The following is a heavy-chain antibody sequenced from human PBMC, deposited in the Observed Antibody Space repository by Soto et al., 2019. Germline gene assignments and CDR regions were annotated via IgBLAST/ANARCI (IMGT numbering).Heavy chain of an antibody. J-gene: IGHJ3*02. CDR1: GFTFSSHW. CDR3: AREPTSTVEGASDI. V-gene: IGHV3-74*01. D-gene: IGHD4-17*01. CDR2: INGNGGNT. Sequence: GGSLRLSCAASGFTFSSHWMHWVRQAPGKGLEWVSRINGNGGNTYYPDSVKGRFTISRDNSRDTLYLQMNTLRAEDTAVYYCAREPTSTVEGASDIWGQGTLVTVSS.